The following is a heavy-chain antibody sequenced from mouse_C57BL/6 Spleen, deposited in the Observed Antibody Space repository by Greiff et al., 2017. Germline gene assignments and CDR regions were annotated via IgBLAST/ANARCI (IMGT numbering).Heavy chain of an antibody. Sequence: QVQLQQPGAELVQPGASVKMSCKASGYTFTSYWITWVKQRPGQGLEWIGDIYPGSGSTNYNEKFKSKATLTVDTSTSTAYMQLSSLTSEDSAVYYCARCYYGSSYDWYFDVWGTGTTVTVAS. CDR1: GYTFTSYW. D-gene: IGHD1-1*01. CDR2: IYPGSGST. V-gene: IGHV1-55*01. CDR3: ARCYYGSSYDWYFDV. J-gene: IGHJ1*03.